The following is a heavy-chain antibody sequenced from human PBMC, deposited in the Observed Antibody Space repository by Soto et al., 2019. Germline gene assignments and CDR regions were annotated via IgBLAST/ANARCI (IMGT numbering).Heavy chain of an antibody. V-gene: IGHV3-23*01. CDR1: GFTFSTCA. J-gene: IGHJ4*02. D-gene: IGHD3-22*01. Sequence: EVQLLESGGGLVQPGGSLRLSCPATGFTFSTCAMNWVRQAPGKGLEWVSTISGTGSTTYYADSVKGRFTISRDNFKNTLYLQMTSLRVEDTAVYYCAKNRARSYGSGYPLGYVDSWGQGTLVTVSS. CDR3: AKNRARSYGSGYPLGYVDS. CDR2: ISGTGSTT.